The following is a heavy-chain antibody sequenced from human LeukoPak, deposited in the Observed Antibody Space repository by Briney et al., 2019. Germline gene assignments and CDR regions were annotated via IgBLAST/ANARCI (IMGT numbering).Heavy chain of an antibody. Sequence: HGKSLRISCKGSGYSFTSYWISWVRQMPGKGLEWMGRIDPSDSYTNYSPSFQGHVTISADKSISTAYLQWSSLKASDTAMYYCARYTTGDFDYWGQGTLVTVSS. D-gene: IGHD1-1*01. CDR1: GYSFTSYW. V-gene: IGHV5-10-1*01. J-gene: IGHJ4*02. CDR3: ARYTTGDFDY. CDR2: IDPSDSYT.